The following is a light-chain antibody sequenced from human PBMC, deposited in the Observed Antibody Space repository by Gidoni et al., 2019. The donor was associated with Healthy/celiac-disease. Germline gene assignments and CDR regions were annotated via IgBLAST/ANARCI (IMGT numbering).Light chain of an antibody. Sequence: DIQMTQSPSSLSASVGARVTITCRASQSISSYLNWYQQKPGQAPQLLIYAASSLQSGVPSRFSGSGSGTDFTLTISSLQPEDFATYYCQQSYSTPRPFGQGTKLEIK. V-gene: IGKV1-39*01. J-gene: IGKJ2*01. CDR1: QSISSY. CDR2: AAS. CDR3: QQSYSTPRP.